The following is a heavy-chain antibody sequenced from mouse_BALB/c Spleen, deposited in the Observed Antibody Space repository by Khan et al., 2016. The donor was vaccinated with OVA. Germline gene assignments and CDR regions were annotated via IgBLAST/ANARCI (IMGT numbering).Heavy chain of an antibody. CDR3: ARTWAMDY. J-gene: IGHJ4*01. CDR1: GFTFSDYG. CDR2: ISTLAYSI. V-gene: IGHV5-15*02. Sequence: EVQLVESGGGLVQPGGSRKLSCAASGFTFSDYGMAWVRQAPGKGPEWVAFISTLAYSIYYADTVSGRFTISRANAKNTLYLEMSSQRSEETVMYYCARTWAMDYWGQGTSVTVSS.